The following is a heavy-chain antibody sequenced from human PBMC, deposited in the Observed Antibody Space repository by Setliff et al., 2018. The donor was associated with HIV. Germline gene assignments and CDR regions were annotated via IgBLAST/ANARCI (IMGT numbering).Heavy chain of an antibody. V-gene: IGHV4-59*11. Sequence: PSETLSLTCIVSGGSLTSHYWGWIRQPPGKGLEWIGFIYYTGHTTYNPSLKGRVTISVDTSKNQFSLKLSSMTAADTAVYYCARTHYSFNLLEYYYYYYMDVWGKGTTVTVSS. CDR3: ARTHYSFNLLEYYYYYYMDV. CDR2: IYYTGHT. J-gene: IGHJ6*03. D-gene: IGHD4-4*01. CDR1: GGSLTSHY.